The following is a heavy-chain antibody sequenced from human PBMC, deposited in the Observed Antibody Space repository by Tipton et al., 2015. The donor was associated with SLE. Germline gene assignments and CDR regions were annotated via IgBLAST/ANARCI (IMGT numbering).Heavy chain of an antibody. CDR2: IYNTGKT. Sequence: TLSLTCTVSGRSMTSGNYYWNWIRQPAGKGLEWIGRIYNTGKTNYNPSLKSRVTISVDTSKSQFSLKLTSVTAADTAVYYCARGSPIPQYPGGMDVWGQGTTVTVSS. CDR3: ARGSPIPQYPGGMDV. CDR1: GRSMTSGNYY. V-gene: IGHV4-61*02. J-gene: IGHJ6*02. D-gene: IGHD4-11*01.